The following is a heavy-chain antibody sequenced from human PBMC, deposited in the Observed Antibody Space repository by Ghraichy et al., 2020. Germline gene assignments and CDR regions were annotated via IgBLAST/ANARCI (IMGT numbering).Heavy chain of an antibody. CDR2: IRDSSRTK. J-gene: IGHJ4*02. Sequence: GGSLRLSCTASGFIFSTYSMNWVRQAPGKGLEWVSYIRDSSRTKYYADSVKGRFTISRDNAKNSLCLQMSSLRTEDTAVYYCARLRWGTHPINSWGQGTLVTVSS. V-gene: IGHV3-48*04. CDR1: GFIFSTYS. CDR3: ARLRWGTHPINS. D-gene: IGHD3-16*01.